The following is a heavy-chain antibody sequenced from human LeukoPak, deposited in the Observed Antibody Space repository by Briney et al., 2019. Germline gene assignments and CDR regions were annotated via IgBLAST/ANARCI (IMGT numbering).Heavy chain of an antibody. CDR1: GGSIRSYY. Sequence: SETLSLTCTVSGGSIRSYYWSWIRQPPGKGLEWIGYIYYSGSTNYNPSLKSRVTISVDTSKNQLSPKLSSVTAADTAVYYCAREGFFLDYWGQGTLVTVSS. J-gene: IGHJ4*02. CDR2: IYYSGST. D-gene: IGHD3-10*01. V-gene: IGHV4-59*01. CDR3: AREGFFLDY.